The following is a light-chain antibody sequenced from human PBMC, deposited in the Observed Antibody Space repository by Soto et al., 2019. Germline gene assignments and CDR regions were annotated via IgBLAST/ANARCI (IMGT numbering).Light chain of an antibody. CDR2: GAS. V-gene: IGKV3-20*01. J-gene: IGKJ1*01. CDR3: QQYGNSPET. Sequence: EIVLTHSPGTLSLSPGERATLSCRASLTISDNYLAWYQQKAGQAPRLVIFGASSRATGIPDRFSASGSGTDFSLTISRLGPEDFAVYYCQQYGNSPETFGQGTKVDIK. CDR1: LTISDNY.